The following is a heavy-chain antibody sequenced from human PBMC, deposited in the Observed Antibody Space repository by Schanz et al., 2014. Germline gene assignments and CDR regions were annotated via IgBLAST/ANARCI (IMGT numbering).Heavy chain of an antibody. Sequence: EVQLVESGGGLVQPGGSLRLSCAASGFTVSSNYMSWVRQAPGKGLEWVSVIYGGGITYYADSVKGRFIISRDNSKNTLYLQMNSLRVEDTAVYYCASDRYCSGSTCYTGTDYWGQGTLVTVSS. CDR1: GFTVSSNY. D-gene: IGHD2-15*01. CDR2: IYGGGIT. V-gene: IGHV3-66*01. J-gene: IGHJ4*02. CDR3: ASDRYCSGSTCYTGTDY.